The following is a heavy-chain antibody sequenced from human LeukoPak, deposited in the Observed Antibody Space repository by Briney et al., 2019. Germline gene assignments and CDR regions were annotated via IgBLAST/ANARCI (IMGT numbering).Heavy chain of an antibody. D-gene: IGHD5-18*01. CDR3: TKAQLSLRY. CDR2: ICSSGSRT. CDR1: GFTFNSYP. J-gene: IGHJ4*02. V-gene: IGHV3-64D*06. Sequence: GGSLRLSCAASGFTFNSYPMYWVRQAPGKGLEYVSAICSSGSRTYYADSVKGRFTISRDNSKNTVHLQMSSLRAEDTAVYYCTKAQLSLRYWGQGALVTVSS.